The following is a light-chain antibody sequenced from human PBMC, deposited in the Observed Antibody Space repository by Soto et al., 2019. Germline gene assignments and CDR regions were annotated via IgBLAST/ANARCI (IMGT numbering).Light chain of an antibody. J-gene: IGKJ2*01. CDR3: QQYYSTPYT. Sequence: DIVMTQSPASLAVSLGERATINCKSSQSVLYSSNNKNYLAWYQQKPGQPPKLLIYWASTRESGVPDRFSGSGSGTDFTLTISSLQAEDVAVYYCQQYYSTPYTFDQGTKLEIK. CDR2: WAS. CDR1: QSVLYSSNNKNY. V-gene: IGKV4-1*01.